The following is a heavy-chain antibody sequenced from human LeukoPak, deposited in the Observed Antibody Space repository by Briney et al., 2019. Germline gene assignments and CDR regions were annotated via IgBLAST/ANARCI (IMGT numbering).Heavy chain of an antibody. J-gene: IGHJ3*02. CDR3: ARQMAQGAFDI. Sequence: SETLSLTCTVSGGSISSSSYYWGWIRQPPGKGLEWIGSIYYSGSTYYNPSLKSRVTISVDTSKNQFSLKLSSVTAADTAVYYCARQMAQGAFDIWGQGTMVTVSS. V-gene: IGHV4-39*01. D-gene: IGHD5-24*01. CDR1: GGSISSSSYY. CDR2: IYYSGST.